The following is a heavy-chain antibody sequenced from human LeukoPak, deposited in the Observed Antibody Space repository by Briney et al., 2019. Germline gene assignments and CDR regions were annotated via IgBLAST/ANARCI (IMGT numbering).Heavy chain of an antibody. CDR2: FDPEDGET. CDR1: GYTLIELS. J-gene: IGHJ4*02. V-gene: IGHV1-24*01. CDR3: ARQGSSGYYYDY. D-gene: IGHD3-22*01. Sequence: GASVKVSCKVSGYTLIELSMHWVRQAPGKGLEWMGSFDPEDGETIYAQKFQGRVTMTEDTSTDTAYMELSSLKASDTAMYYCARQGSSGYYYDYWGQGTLVTVSS.